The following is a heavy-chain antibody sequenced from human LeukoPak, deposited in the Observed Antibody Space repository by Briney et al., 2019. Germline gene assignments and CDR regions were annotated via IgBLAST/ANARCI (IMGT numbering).Heavy chain of an antibody. CDR3: ASEYYYGSGSYYN. CDR2: IYYSGNT. D-gene: IGHD3-10*01. CDR1: GGSISTSAYY. J-gene: IGHJ4*02. Sequence: SETLSLTCIVSGGSISTSAYYWGWIRQPPGEGLQWIGSIYYSGNTYYNSSLKSRVTISVDTSTSQFSLRLSSVTAADTAVYYCASEYYYGSGSYYNWGQGTLVTVSS. V-gene: IGHV4-39*07.